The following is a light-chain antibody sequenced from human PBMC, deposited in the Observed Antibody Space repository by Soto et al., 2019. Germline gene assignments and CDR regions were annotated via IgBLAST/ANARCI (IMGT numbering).Light chain of an antibody. Sequence: EIVLTQSPGTLSLSPGETATLSCRASQTVNSDYLAWFQQRPGQAPRLLIFATSRRATDTPDRFSGSGSGTDFTLAIRRLEPEDFAVYYCHQFGYSPRTFGQGTKVEI. CDR1: QTVNSDY. CDR3: HQFGYSPRT. V-gene: IGKV3-20*01. CDR2: ATS. J-gene: IGKJ1*01.